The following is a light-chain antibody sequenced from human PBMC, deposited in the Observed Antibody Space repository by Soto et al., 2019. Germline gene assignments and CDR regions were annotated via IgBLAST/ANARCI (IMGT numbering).Light chain of an antibody. CDR3: PQDLQTPQT. CDR1: QSLLHSNGYNY. CDR2: LGS. V-gene: IGKV2-28*01. Sequence: DIVMTQSPLSLPVTHGEPASISFRSSQSLLHSNGYNYLDWYLQKPGQSPQLLIYLGSNRASGVPHRFSCRGAGTDFTLKIRRVEARDVGVYCRPQDLQTPQTCGQGTKVDIK. J-gene: IGKJ1*01.